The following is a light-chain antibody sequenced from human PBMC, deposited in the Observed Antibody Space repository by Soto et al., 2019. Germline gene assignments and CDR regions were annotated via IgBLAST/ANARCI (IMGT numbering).Light chain of an antibody. CDR3: CSYAGSREV. Sequence: QSALTQPASVSGCPGQSITISCTGTSSDVGSYNLVSWYQQHPGKAPKLMIYEGSKRPSGVSNRFSGSKSGNTASLTISGLQAEDEADYYCCSYAGSREVFGTGTKLTVL. CDR1: SSDVGSYNL. CDR2: EGS. V-gene: IGLV2-23*01. J-gene: IGLJ1*01.